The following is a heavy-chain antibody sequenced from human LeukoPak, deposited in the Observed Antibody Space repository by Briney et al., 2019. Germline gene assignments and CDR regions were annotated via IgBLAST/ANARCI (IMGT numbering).Heavy chain of an antibody. CDR3: ARGRYHPPLYCAL. D-gene: IGHD2-2*01. CDR2: IHYSGST. J-gene: IGHJ2*01. CDR1: GCSISGYY. V-gene: IGHV4-59*01. Sequence: SETLSLTCTVSGCSISGYYWSWIRQPPGQGLEWIGYIHYSGSTDYNPSLKGRVTISVETSKNQFSLKLSSVTAADTAVYYCARGRYHPPLYCALWGPSNLVTVSS.